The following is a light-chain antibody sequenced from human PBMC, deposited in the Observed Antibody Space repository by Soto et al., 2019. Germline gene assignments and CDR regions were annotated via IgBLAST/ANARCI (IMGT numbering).Light chain of an antibody. J-gene: IGKJ1*01. CDR2: AAS. CDR1: QSISSY. CDR3: QKRSEATWT. V-gene: IGKV1-39*01. Sequence: DIQMTQSPSSLSASVGDRVTITCRASQSISSYLNWYQQKPGKAPKLLIYAASSLQSGVPSRFSGSGSGTDFTLTISRLQPEDVATYYCQKRSEATWTFGQGTKVEIK.